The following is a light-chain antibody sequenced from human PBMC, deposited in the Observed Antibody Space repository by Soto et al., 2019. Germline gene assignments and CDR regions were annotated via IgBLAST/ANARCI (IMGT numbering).Light chain of an antibody. J-gene: IGKJ4*01. CDR1: QSVNTN. Sequence: ETVMTQSPATLSVSLGERATLSCRASQSVNTNLAWYQQKPGQAPRLLIYGASIRATGVPARFSGSGSGTDFTLTISSLQPEDFAVYFCQQYKNWPPVTFGEGTKVEIK. V-gene: IGKV3-15*01. CDR2: GAS. CDR3: QQYKNWPPVT.